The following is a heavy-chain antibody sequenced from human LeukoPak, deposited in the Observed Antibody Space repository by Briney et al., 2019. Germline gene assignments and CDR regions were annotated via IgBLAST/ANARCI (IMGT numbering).Heavy chain of an antibody. CDR1: GGSISSSSFY. D-gene: IGHD6-13*01. Sequence: PSETLSLTCSVSGGSISSSSFYWGWIRQPPGKGLEWIGSISYTGSTYYNPSLKSRVTISVDTSKNQFSLRLNSVTAADTAVYYCARAWGDSSSWYAEPNAFDIWGQGTMVTVSS. J-gene: IGHJ3*02. V-gene: IGHV4-39*01. CDR2: ISYTGST. CDR3: ARAWGDSSSWYAEPNAFDI.